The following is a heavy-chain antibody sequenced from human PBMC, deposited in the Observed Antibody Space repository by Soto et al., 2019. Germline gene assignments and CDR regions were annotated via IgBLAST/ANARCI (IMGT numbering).Heavy chain of an antibody. CDR1: GGSISSRGYY. CDR2: ISYSEST. V-gene: IGHV4-31*03. D-gene: IGHD4-17*01. CDR3: AGGNDYAKIGY. J-gene: IGHJ4*02. Sequence: SETLSLTCTVSGGSISSRGYYCSWIRQFPGKGLEWIGYISYSESTDYNPSLKSRVTISADTSKNQFSLKLSSVTAADTAVYYCAGGNDYAKIGYWGQGAQVT.